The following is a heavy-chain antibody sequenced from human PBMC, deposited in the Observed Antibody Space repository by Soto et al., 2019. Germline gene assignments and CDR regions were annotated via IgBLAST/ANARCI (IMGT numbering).Heavy chain of an antibody. CDR3: ASEELVVVVPAAVRGYYYGMDV. CDR1: GYTFTSYA. D-gene: IGHD2-2*01. Sequence: ASVKVSCKASGYTFTSYAMHWVRQAPGQRLEWMGWINAGNGNTKYSQKFQGRVTITRDTSASTAYMELSSLRSEDTAVYYCASEELVVVVPAAVRGYYYGMDVWGQGTTVTVSS. V-gene: IGHV1-3*01. CDR2: INAGNGNT. J-gene: IGHJ6*02.